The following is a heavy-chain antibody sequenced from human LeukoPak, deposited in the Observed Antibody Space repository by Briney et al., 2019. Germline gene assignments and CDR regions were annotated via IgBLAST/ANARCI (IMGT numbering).Heavy chain of an antibody. CDR2: ISYSGNT. V-gene: IGHV4-39*07. CDR3: ARAMGSIVYSGCSSTSCPRRDYAFDI. CDR1: GGSISSSRYF. J-gene: IGHJ3*02. Sequence: SETLSLTCTVSGGSISSSRYFWGWIRQPPGKGLEWIGSISYSGNTYYNPSLKSRVTVSVDTSKNQFSLKLSSVTAADTAVYYCARAMGSIVYSGCSSTSCPRRDYAFDIWGQGTMVTVSS. D-gene: IGHD2-2*01.